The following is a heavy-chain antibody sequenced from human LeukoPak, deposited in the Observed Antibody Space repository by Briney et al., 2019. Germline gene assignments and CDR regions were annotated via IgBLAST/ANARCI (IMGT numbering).Heavy chain of an antibody. D-gene: IGHD1-1*01. V-gene: IGHV1-8*03. CDR1: GYTFTGYY. CDR3: ARTNWNDPRFDY. Sequence: GASVKVSCKASGYTFTGYYMHWVRQAPGQGLEWMGWMNPNSGNTGYAQKFQGRVTITRNTSISTAYMELSSLRSEDTAVYYCARTNWNDPRFDYWGQGTLVTVSS. J-gene: IGHJ4*02. CDR2: MNPNSGNT.